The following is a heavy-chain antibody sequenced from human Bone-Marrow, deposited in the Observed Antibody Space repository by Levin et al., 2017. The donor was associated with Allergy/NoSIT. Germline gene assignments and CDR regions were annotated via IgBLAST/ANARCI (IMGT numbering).Heavy chain of an antibody. CDR2: IYIAGST. CDR3: ARDRYSSSSDAFDI. D-gene: IGHD6-13*01. Sequence: GSLRLSCAASGFIVSSNYMSWVRQAPGKGLEWVSIIYIAGSTYYADSVKGRFTISRDNSKNTLYLQMDSLRAEDTAVYYCARDRYSSSSDAFDIWGQGTMVTVSS. V-gene: IGHV3-53*01. J-gene: IGHJ3*02. CDR1: GFIVSSNY.